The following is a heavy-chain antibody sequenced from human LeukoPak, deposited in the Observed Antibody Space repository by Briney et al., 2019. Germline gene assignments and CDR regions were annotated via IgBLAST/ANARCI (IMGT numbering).Heavy chain of an antibody. J-gene: IGHJ4*02. D-gene: IGHD3-16*01. V-gene: IGHV3-48*01. CDR3: VRDQGGAASY. CDR1: GFTFSSYS. Sequence: GGSLRLSCAASGFTFSSYSMNWVRQAPGKGLEWVSYISGLSGTIYYADSVKGRFIISRDNAQNSLFLQMNSLRAEDTAVYYCVRDQGGAASYWGQGTLVTVSS. CDR2: ISGLSGTI.